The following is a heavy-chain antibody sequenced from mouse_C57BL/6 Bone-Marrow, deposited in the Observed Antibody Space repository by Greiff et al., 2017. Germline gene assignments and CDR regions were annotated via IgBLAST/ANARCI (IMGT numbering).Heavy chain of an antibody. Sequence: QVQLKESGAELARPGASVKLSCKASGYTFTSYGISWVKQRTGQGLEGIGEIYPRSGNTYYNEKFKGKATLTADKSSSTAYMELRSLTSEDSAVYFCARKGREFAYWGQGTLVTVSA. J-gene: IGHJ3*01. CDR2: IYPRSGNT. CDR1: GYTFTSYG. CDR3: ARKGREFAY. V-gene: IGHV1-81*01.